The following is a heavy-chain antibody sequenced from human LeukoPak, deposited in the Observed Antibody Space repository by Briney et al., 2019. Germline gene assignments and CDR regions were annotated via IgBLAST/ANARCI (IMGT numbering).Heavy chain of an antibody. CDR1: GGSISSYY. CDR2: IYYSGST. V-gene: IGHV4-59*01. D-gene: IGHD5-24*01. CDR3: ARARWLQFGRAYYFDY. J-gene: IGHJ4*02. Sequence: PSETLSLTCTVSGGSISSYYWSWIRQPPGKGLEWIGYIYYSGSTNYNPSLKSRVTISVDTSKNQFSLKLSSVTAADTAVYYSARARWLQFGRAYYFDYWGQGTLVTVSS.